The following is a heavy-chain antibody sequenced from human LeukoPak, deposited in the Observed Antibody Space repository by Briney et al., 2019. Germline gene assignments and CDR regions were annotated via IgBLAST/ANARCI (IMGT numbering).Heavy chain of an antibody. CDR2: IYYSGST. CDR1: GGSISSSSYY. Sequence: SETLSLTCTVSGGSISSSSYYWGWIRQPPGKGLEWIGSIYYSGSTYYNPSLKSRVTISVDTSKNQFSLQLNSVTPEDTAVYYCARGGTGTSGDFDYWGQGTLVTVSS. V-gene: IGHV4-39*01. J-gene: IGHJ4*02. CDR3: ARGGTGTSGDFDY. D-gene: IGHD1-7*01.